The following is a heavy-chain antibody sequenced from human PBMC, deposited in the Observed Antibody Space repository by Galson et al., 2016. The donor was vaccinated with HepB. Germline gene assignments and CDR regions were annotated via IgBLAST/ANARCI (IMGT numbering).Heavy chain of an antibody. CDR1: GYRFTSCW. V-gene: IGHV5-51*01. J-gene: IGHJ4*02. CDR2: IYPDDSDT. D-gene: IGHD2-15*01. CDR3: ARSAAWGYYFDL. Sequence: QSGAEVKKPGESLKISCKGSGYRFTSCWIGWVRQRPGKGLEWMGIIYPDDSDTRYSPSFQGQVTISVDKSISTAYLQWSSLRASDSAMYYCARSAAWGYYFDLWGQGTLVTFSS.